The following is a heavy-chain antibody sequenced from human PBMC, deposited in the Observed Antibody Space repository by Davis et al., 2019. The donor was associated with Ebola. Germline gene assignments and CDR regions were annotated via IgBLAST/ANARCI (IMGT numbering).Heavy chain of an antibody. CDR1: GFTFSSYA. D-gene: IGHD3-3*01. Sequence: GGSLRLSCAASGFTFSSYAMSWVRQAPGKGLEWVSAISGSGGSTYYADSVKGRFTISRDNSKNTLYLQMNSLRAEDTAVYYCAKDLFYDFWSGYYPPSLPYGMDVWGQGTTVTVSS. V-gene: IGHV3-23*01. CDR2: ISGSGGST. J-gene: IGHJ6*02. CDR3: AKDLFYDFWSGYYPPSLPYGMDV.